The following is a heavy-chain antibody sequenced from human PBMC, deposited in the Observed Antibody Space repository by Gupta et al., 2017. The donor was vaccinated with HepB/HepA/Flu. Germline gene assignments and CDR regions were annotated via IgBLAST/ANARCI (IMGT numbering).Heavy chain of an antibody. Sequence: QVQLVQSGAEVKTPGASVKVSCKASGYPFTDYYLHWVRQAPGQGLEWMGWITPNSGATKYVQKFKGRATMTRDTSTSTAYLDLRSLTSDDRAFYYCAMSTIANRGWNFQHWGQGTLVTVSS. CDR1: GYPFTDYY. CDR3: AMSTIANRGWNFQH. CDR2: ITPNSGAT. V-gene: IGHV1-2*02. D-gene: IGHD4/OR15-4a*01. J-gene: IGHJ1*01.